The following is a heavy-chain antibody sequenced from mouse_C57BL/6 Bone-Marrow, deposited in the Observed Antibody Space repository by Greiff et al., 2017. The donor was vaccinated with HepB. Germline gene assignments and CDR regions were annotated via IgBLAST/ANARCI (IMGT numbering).Heavy chain of an antibody. CDR1: GYTFTDYE. CDR3: TVPPYYYAMDY. V-gene: IGHV1-15*01. J-gene: IGHJ4*01. CDR2: IDPETGGT. Sequence: VQLQQSGAELVRPGASVTLSCKASGYTFTDYEMHWVKQTPVHGLEWIGAIDPETGGTAYNQKFKGKAILTADKSSSTAYLELRSLTSEDSAVDYCTVPPYYYAMDYWGQGTSVTVSS. D-gene: IGHD2-14*01.